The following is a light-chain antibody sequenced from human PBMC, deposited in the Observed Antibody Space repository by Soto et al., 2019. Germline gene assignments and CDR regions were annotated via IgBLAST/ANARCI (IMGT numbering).Light chain of an antibody. Sequence: EIVLTQSPGTLSVSPGDGATLSCRASQTISSNYLAWYQQKPGQAPSLLIYGTSSRATGIPDRFSGSGSGTDFTLTISRLEPEDSAIYYCQQYVSWTFGQGTKVEIK. CDR1: QTISSNY. CDR2: GTS. J-gene: IGKJ1*01. CDR3: QQYVSWT. V-gene: IGKV3-20*01.